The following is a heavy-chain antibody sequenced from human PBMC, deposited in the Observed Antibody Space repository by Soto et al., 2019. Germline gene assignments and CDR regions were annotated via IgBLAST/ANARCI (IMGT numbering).Heavy chain of an antibody. V-gene: IGHV3-21*01. CDR2: ISSISTYI. CDR1: GFTFNIYG. D-gene: IGHD5-18*01. J-gene: IGHJ6*02. CDR3: ARGGGYGYYYGMDV. Sequence: EVQLVESGGGLVKPGGSLRLSCAASGFTFNIYGMNWVRQAPGKGLEWVSSISSISTYIYYADSVRGRFTISRDNAKNSLYLQMNSLRAEDTAVYYCARGGGYGYYYGMDVWGQGTTVTVSS.